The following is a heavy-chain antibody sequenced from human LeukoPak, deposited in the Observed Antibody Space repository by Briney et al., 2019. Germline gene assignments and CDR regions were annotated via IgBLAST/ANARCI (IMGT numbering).Heavy chain of an antibody. J-gene: IGHJ3*02. CDR2: ISSSSSYI. CDR1: GFTFSSYS. V-gene: IGHV3-21*01. Sequence: PGGSLRLSCAASGFTFSSYSMNWVRQAPGKGLEWVSSISSSSSYIYYADSVKGRFTISRDNAKNSLYLQMNSLRAEDTAVYYCARGYGDYESGAFDIWGQGTMVTVSS. D-gene: IGHD4-17*01. CDR3: ARGYGDYESGAFDI.